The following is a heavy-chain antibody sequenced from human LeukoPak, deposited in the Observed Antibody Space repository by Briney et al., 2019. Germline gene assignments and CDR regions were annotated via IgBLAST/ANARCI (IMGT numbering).Heavy chain of an antibody. Sequence: GGSLRLTCAASGFTVSGYAMSWVRQAPGKGLQWVSTISRSGDNTYYADSVKGRFTISRDNSKNTLYVQMNSLRAEDTAIYYCAKAGANWFDPWGQGTLVTVSS. V-gene: IGHV3-23*01. CDR3: AKAGANWFDP. CDR2: ISRSGDNT. D-gene: IGHD3-10*01. CDR1: GFTVSGYA. J-gene: IGHJ5*02.